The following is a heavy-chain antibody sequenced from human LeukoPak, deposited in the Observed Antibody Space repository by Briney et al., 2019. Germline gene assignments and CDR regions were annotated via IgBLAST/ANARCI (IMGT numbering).Heavy chain of an antibody. V-gene: IGHV4-39*01. CDR2: IYYSGST. Sequence: SETLSLTCTVSGGSININSYYWGWIRQPPGKGLEWVADIYYSGSTYYNPSLKSRVIVSSDTSRNQVSLKLSSVTAADTAVYYCARRQSRPIVGTITAYDIWGQGTMVTVSS. J-gene: IGHJ3*02. D-gene: IGHD1-26*01. CDR3: ARRQSRPIVGTITAYDI. CDR1: GGSININSYY.